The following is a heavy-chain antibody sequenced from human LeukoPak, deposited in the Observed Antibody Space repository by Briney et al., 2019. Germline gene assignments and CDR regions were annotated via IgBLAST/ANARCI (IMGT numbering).Heavy chain of an antibody. J-gene: IGHJ4*02. CDR1: GFTFSSYE. Sequence: GGSLRLSCAASGFTFSSYEMNWVRQAPGKELEWVAVISYDGSNKYYADSVKGRFTISRDNSKNTLYLQMNSLRAEDTAVYYCAKDRYDSSEGWIDYWGQGTLVTVSS. CDR2: ISYDGSNK. V-gene: IGHV3-30*18. CDR3: AKDRYDSSEGWIDY. D-gene: IGHD3-22*01.